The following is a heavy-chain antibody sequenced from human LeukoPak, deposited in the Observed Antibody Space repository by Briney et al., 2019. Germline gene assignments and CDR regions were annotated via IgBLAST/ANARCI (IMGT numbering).Heavy chain of an antibody. Sequence: SVKVSCKASGGTFSSYAISWVRQAPGQGLEWMGGIIPIFGTANYAQKFQGRVTITADESTSTAYMELSSLRSEDTAVYYCARDMRGPYRYYFDYWGQGTLVTVSS. CDR3: ARDMRGPYRYYFDY. CDR1: GGTFSSYA. V-gene: IGHV1-69*13. CDR2: IIPIFGTA. J-gene: IGHJ4*02. D-gene: IGHD1-26*01.